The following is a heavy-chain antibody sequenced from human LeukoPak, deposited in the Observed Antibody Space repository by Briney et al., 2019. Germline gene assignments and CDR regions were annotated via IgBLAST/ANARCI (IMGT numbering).Heavy chain of an antibody. CDR3: ARMEDIVVVWGTGRPRDY. V-gene: IGHV4-39*01. D-gene: IGHD2-2*01. CDR2: IYYSGST. J-gene: IGHJ4*02. CDR1: GFTFSSYD. Sequence: GSLRLSCAASGFTFSSYDMSWVRQPPGKGLEWIGSIYYSGSTYYNPSLKSRVTISVDTSKNQFSLKLSSVTAADTAVYYCARMEDIVVVWGTGRPRDYWGQGTLVTVSS.